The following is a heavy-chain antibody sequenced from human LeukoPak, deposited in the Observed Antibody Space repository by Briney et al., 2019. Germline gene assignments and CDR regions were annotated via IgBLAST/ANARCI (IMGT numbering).Heavy chain of an antibody. CDR3: AKETMTTVNN. Sequence: GGSLRLSCAASGFTLSSYGMHWVRQAPGKGLEWVAVISYDGSNKYYADSVKGRFTISRDNSKNTLYLQMNSLRAEDTAVYYCAKETMTTVNNWGQGTLVTVSS. J-gene: IGHJ4*02. CDR2: ISYDGSNK. D-gene: IGHD4-17*01. CDR1: GFTLSSYG. V-gene: IGHV3-30*18.